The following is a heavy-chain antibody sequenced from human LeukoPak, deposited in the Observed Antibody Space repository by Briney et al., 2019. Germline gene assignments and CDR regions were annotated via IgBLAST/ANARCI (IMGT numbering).Heavy chain of an antibody. CDR3: ARRKFLGWFDP. D-gene: IGHD7-27*01. Sequence: ASVKVSCKASGYIFTTYDIGWVRQATGQGLEWMGWLDPNSGNAGYAQKFQGRVTISRNTSISTAYMELSSLRSDDTAIYYCARRKFLGWFDPWGQGTLVTVSS. J-gene: IGHJ5*02. CDR2: LDPNSGNA. CDR1: GYIFTTYD. V-gene: IGHV1-8*03.